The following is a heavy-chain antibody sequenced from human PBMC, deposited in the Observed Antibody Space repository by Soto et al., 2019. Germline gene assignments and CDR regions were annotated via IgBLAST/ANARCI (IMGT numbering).Heavy chain of an antibody. V-gene: IGHV3-30*04. J-gene: IGHJ4*02. Sequence: VQLMESGGGVVQPGTSLRLSCTASGFTYSTSVIHWVRQAPGKGLEWVAVASTDGHKKDYATSVGGRFTISRDNSKNTLDLQMDSLRGDDTAVYYCAREGYSSGWGCVLDYWGRGIMVAVSS. D-gene: IGHD6-19*01. CDR2: ASTDGHKK. CDR1: GFTYSTSV. CDR3: AREGYSSGWGCVLDY.